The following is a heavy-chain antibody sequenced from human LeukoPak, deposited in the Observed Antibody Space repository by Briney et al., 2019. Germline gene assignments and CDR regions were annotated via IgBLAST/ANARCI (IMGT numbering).Heavy chain of an antibody. CDR3: AKDSYSKGDY. CDR1: GFTFSSFA. CDR2: ISGSGGRT. V-gene: IGHV3-23*01. J-gene: IGHJ4*02. D-gene: IGHD6-13*01. Sequence: GGSLRLSCAASGFTFSSFAMNWVRQAPGKGLEWVSAISGSGGRTYYADSVKGRFTISRDISKNTLYLQMNSLRAEDTAIYYCAKDSYSKGDYWGQGVLVTVSS.